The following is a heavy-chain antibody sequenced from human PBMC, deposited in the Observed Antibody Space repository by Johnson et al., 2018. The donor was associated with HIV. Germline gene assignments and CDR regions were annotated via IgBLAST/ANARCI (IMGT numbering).Heavy chain of an antibody. CDR2: IYSGGST. Sequence: VQLVESGGGLVQPGGSLRLSCEASGFTVSSNYMSWVRQAPGKGLEWVSVIYSGGSTYYADSVKGRFTISRDNSKKTLYLPMNSLRAEDTAVYYCARPPYSGSYYDAFEIWGQGTMVTVSS. CDR3: ARPPYSGSYYDAFEI. V-gene: IGHV3-66*02. D-gene: IGHD1-26*01. CDR1: GFTVSSNY. J-gene: IGHJ3*02.